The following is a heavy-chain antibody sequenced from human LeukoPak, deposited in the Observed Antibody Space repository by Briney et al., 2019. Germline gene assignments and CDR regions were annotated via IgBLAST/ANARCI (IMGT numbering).Heavy chain of an antibody. J-gene: IGHJ4*02. CDR2: IYSGGST. CDR3: ASSGNYYPYLLDY. V-gene: IGHV3-53*01. D-gene: IGHD1-26*01. Sequence: PGGSLRLSCAASEFIVSSNYMSWVRPAPGEGVEWVSVIYSGGSTYYADSVKRRFTISRDNSKNTLCLKMNSLRAEDTAVYYCASSGNYYPYLLDYWGQGTLVTVSS. CDR1: EFIVSSNY.